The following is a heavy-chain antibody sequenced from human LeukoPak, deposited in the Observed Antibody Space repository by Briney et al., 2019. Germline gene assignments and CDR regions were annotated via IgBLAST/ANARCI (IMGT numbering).Heavy chain of an antibody. V-gene: IGHV3-23*01. D-gene: IGHD2-2*01. CDR1: GFTFSSYA. Sequence: GGSLRLSCAASGFTFSSYAMSWVRQAPGKGLEWVSAISGSGDNTYYADSVKGRFTISRNKSKNTLYLQMNSLRAEDTAVYYCAKDRLFGYCSSASCSVAIDYWGQGTLVTVSS. CDR2: ISGSGDNT. J-gene: IGHJ4*02. CDR3: AKDRLFGYCSSASCSVAIDY.